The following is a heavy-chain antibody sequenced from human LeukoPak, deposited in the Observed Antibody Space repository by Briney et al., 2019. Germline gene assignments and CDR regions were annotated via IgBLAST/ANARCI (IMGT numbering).Heavy chain of an antibody. V-gene: IGHV1-2*06. J-gene: IGHJ4*02. CDR3: ASFYDFWSGYYDY. D-gene: IGHD3-3*01. CDR2: INPNSGGT. Sequence: ASVKVSCKASGYTFTSNYMHWVRQAPGQGLEWMGRINPNSGGTNYAQKFQGRVTMTRDTSISTAYMELSRLRSDDTAVYYCASFYDFWSGYYDYWGQGTLVTVSS. CDR1: GYTFTSNY.